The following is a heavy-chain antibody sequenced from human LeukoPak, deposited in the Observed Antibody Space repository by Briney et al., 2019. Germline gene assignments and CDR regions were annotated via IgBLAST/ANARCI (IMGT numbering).Heavy chain of an antibody. J-gene: IGHJ4*02. D-gene: IGHD1-26*01. Sequence: GGSLSLSCAASGFTVSTTYMTWVRQAPGKGLEWVLVIYSGGNTYHTDSVKGRFTIFRDNSENTLYLQMNSLRAEDTAVYYCASNGGNSGTFLQLDYWGQGTLVTVSS. CDR2: IYSGGNT. CDR1: GFTVSTTY. CDR3: ASNGGNSGTFLQLDY. V-gene: IGHV3-66*02.